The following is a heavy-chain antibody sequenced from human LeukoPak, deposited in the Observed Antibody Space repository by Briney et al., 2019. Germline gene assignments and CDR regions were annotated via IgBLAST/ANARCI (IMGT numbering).Heavy chain of an antibody. CDR1: GFTFSDYY. CDR3: VRARAVAAPQDY. Sequence: GGSLRLSCAASGFTFSDYYMSWIRQAPGKGLEWVSYISSSGSTIYYADSVKGRFTIPRDNAKNSLYLQMNSLRAEDTAVYYCVRARAVAAPQDYWGQGTLVTVSS. D-gene: IGHD6-19*01. J-gene: IGHJ4*02. V-gene: IGHV3-11*01. CDR2: ISSSGSTI.